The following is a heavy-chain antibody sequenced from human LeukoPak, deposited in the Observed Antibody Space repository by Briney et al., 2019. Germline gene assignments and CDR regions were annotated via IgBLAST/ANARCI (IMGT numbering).Heavy chain of an antibody. D-gene: IGHD3-16*02. CDR3: ARDYRTFGGVIALFDY. Sequence: PSETLSLTCAVYGGSFSGYYWSWIRRPPGKGLEWIGEINHSGSTNYNPSLKSRVTISVDTSKNQFSLKLSSVTAADTAVYYCARDYRTFGGVIALFDYWGQGTLVTVSS. CDR2: INHSGST. J-gene: IGHJ4*02. V-gene: IGHV4-34*01. CDR1: GGSFSGYY.